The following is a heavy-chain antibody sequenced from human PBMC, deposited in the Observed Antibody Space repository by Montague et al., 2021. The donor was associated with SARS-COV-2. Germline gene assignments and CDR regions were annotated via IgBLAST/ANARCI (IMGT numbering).Heavy chain of an antibody. CDR3: ARDHLNRRGAEGFLTIFGVVTSNYFDY. CDR2: ISYDGSNK. CDR1: GFTFSSYA. V-gene: IGHV3-30*04. Sequence: SLRLSCAASGFTFSSYAMHWVRQAPGNGLEWVAVISYDGSNKYYAASVKGRFTISRDNSKNTLYLQMNSLRAEDTAVYYCARDHLNRRGAEGFLTIFGVVTSNYFDYWGQGTLVTVSS. D-gene: IGHD3-3*01. J-gene: IGHJ4*02.